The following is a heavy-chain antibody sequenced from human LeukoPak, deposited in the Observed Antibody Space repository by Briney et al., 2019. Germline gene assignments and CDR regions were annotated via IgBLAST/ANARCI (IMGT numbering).Heavy chain of an antibody. CDR3: AREVDSSPTVLYFDY. Sequence: ASVKVSCKSSGYTFTSYGIIWVRQAPGQGLEWMGWISAYNGNTNYAQKLQGRVTMTTDTSTSTAYMELRSLRSDDTAVYYCAREVDSSPTVLYFDYWGQGTLVTVSS. J-gene: IGHJ4*02. V-gene: IGHV1-18*01. CDR2: ISAYNGNT. CDR1: GYTFTSYG. D-gene: IGHD4-17*01.